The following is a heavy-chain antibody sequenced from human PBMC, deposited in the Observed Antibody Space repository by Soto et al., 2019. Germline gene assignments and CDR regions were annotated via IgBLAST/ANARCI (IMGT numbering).Heavy chain of an antibody. CDR3: ATVYRGLFQHLFEF. V-gene: IGHV3-11*01. CDR1: GFTFSDTY. CDR2: ISSQSSTI. Sequence: QVQLVESGGDLVKPGGSLRLSCAASGFTFSDTYMSWIRQTPGTGLEWVAHISSQSSTIFYAESVKGRFTVSRDKAKNSLYLKINRLRAEDPAIYHCATVYRGLFQHLFEFWGQGTPVTVSS. D-gene: IGHD3-10*01. J-gene: IGHJ4*02.